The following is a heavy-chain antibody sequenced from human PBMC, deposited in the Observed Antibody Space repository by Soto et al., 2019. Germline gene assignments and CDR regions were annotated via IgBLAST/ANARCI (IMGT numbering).Heavy chain of an antibody. CDR3: ARSSGTYPPSRYYYGLDV. V-gene: IGHV1-18*01. Sequence: QVQLVQSGPEVKKPGASVKVSCKASGYTFTSYGFSWVRQAPGQGLEWMGWISAHNGDTIYAQKFQDRITMTTDTSTNTAYLELRSLKSGATAVFYCARSSGTYPPSRYYYGLDVWGQGTTVTVSS. CDR1: GYTFTSYG. J-gene: IGHJ6*02. CDR2: ISAHNGDT. D-gene: IGHD1-26*01.